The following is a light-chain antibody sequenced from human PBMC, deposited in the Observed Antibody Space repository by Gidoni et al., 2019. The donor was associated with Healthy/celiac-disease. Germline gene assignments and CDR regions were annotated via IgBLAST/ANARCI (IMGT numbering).Light chain of an antibody. V-gene: IGKV2-30*01. Sequence: VVMTQSPLSLPVTLGQPASISCRSRQSLVYSDGNTYWNWFQQRPGQSPRRLIYKVSNRDSGVPDRFSGSGSGTDFTLKISRVEAEDVGVYYCMQGTHWPRRGFTFGPGTKVDIK. CDR3: MQGTHWPRRGFT. J-gene: IGKJ3*01. CDR2: KVS. CDR1: QSLVYSDGNTY.